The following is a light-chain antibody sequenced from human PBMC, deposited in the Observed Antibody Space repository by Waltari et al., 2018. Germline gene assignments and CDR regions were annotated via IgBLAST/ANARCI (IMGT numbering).Light chain of an antibody. V-gene: IGKV3-11*01. J-gene: IGKJ4*01. CDR2: EAS. CDR1: GSVGNS. Sequence: VVTQSPATLSLSPGERATLSCTASGSVGNSLAWYQQKPGQGPRLLIYEASNRAPGIPARFSGSGSGTDFTLTINNVEPEDFALYFCQQRFSWPPTFGGGTKVDI. CDR3: QQRFSWPPT.